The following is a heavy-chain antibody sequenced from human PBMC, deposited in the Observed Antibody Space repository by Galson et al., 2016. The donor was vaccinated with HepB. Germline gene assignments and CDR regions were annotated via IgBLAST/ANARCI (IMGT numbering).Heavy chain of an antibody. D-gene: IGHD1-26*01. CDR1: GFTFSNSA. V-gene: IGHV3-21*01. CDR3: ARGGGSYSS. Sequence: SLRLSCAASGFTFSNSAMNWVRQAPGKGLEWVSSINSGGSHIDYADSVKGRFAISRDNAKNSLYLQMDNLRGDDTAVYHCARGGGSYSSWGLGTLVIVSS. J-gene: IGHJ5*02. CDR2: INSGGSHI.